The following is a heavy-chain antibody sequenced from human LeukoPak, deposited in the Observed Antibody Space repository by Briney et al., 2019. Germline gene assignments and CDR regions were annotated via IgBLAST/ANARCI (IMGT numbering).Heavy chain of an antibody. J-gene: IGHJ4*02. CDR3: ARAVVFYYDGSGYSTRFDY. Sequence: PSETLSLTCTVSGGSTSSYYRSWIRQPPGKGLEWIGYIYYSGSTSYTPSLKSRVTISLDTSKNQFSLKVRSVTAADTAMYYCARAVVFYYDGSGYSTRFDYWGQGTLVTVSS. CDR2: IYYSGST. D-gene: IGHD3-22*01. V-gene: IGHV4-59*01. CDR1: GGSTSSYY.